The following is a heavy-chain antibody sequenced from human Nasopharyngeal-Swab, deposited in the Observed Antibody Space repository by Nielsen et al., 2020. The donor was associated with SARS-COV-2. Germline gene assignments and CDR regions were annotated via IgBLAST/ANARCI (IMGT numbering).Heavy chain of an antibody. Sequence: VRQAPGKGLEWIGEIYHSGSTNYNPSLKSRVTISVDKSKNQFSLKLSSVTAADTAVYYCARVSILKVVVDGYYYYMDVWGKGTTVTVSS. V-gene: IGHV4-4*02. D-gene: IGHD2-15*01. J-gene: IGHJ6*03. CDR3: ARVSILKVVVDGYYYYMDV. CDR2: IYHSGST.